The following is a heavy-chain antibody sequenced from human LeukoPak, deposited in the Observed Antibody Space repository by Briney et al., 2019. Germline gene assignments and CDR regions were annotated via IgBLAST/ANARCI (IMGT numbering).Heavy chain of an antibody. CDR3: ARKTYYYDSGSYSKSYYFDY. CDR1: GFTFTDFY. V-gene: IGHV3-11*06. Sequence: KPGGSLRLSCAASGFTFTDFYMSWIRQAPGKGLEWLSDISRSSTDTNYADSVKGRFTISRDNDKNSLFLQLNSLRAEDTAVYYCARKTYYYDSGSYSKSYYFDYWGQGTLVTVSS. CDR2: ISRSSTDT. J-gene: IGHJ4*02. D-gene: IGHD3-10*01.